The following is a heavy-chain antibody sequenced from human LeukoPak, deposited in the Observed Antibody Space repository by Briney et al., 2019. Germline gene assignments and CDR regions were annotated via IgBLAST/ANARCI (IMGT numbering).Heavy chain of an antibody. CDR1: GFTFSSYW. Sequence: HPGGSLRLSCAASGFTFSSYWMSWVRQAPGKGLEWVANIKQDGSEKNYVDSVKGRFTISRDNSKNTLYLQMNSLRAEDTAVYYCARDPTDIVVVPAAIRYYYYYGMDVWGQGTTVTVSS. V-gene: IGHV3-7*01. D-gene: IGHD2-2*02. J-gene: IGHJ6*02. CDR2: IKQDGSEK. CDR3: ARDPTDIVVVPAAIRYYYYYGMDV.